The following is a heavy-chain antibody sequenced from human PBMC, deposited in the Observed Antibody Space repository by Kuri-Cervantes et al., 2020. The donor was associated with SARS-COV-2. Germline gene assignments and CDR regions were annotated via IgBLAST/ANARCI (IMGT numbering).Heavy chain of an antibody. Sequence: SETLSLTCTVSGGSISSSSYYWSWIRQPPGKGLEWIGYIYYSGSTNYNPSLKSRVTISVDTSKNQFSLKLSSVTAADTAVYYCARAVTSIFGVPTNWFDPWGQGTLVTVSS. J-gene: IGHJ5*02. D-gene: IGHD3-3*01. CDR1: GGSISSSSYY. V-gene: IGHV4-61*01. CDR2: IYYSGST. CDR3: ARAVTSIFGVPTNWFDP.